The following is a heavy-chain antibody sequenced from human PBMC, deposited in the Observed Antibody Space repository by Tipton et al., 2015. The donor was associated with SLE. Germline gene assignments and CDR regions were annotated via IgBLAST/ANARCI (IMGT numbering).Heavy chain of an antibody. J-gene: IGHJ3*02. Sequence: TLSLTCTVSGGSINNYYWSWIRQPPGKGLEWIGYIYYSGSTNYNPSLKSRVTISVDTSKNQFSLKLSSVTAADTAVYYCAREKGDAYPTLVAFDIWGQGTTVTVSS. CDR3: AREKGDAYPTLVAFDI. D-gene: IGHD3-16*01. CDR2: IYYSGST. V-gene: IGHV4-59*01. CDR1: GGSINNYY.